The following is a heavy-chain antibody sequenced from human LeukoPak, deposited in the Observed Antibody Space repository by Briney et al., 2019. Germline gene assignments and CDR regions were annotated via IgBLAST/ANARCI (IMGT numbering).Heavy chain of an antibody. Sequence: GASVKVSCKASGGTFNSSGISWVRQAPGQGLEWMGGIISFFGAAHYIQKFQGRLTITADESTSTAYMELSSLTSEDTAVYYCTRGVRFLTGSKYGMDVWGQGTTVTVSS. V-gene: IGHV1-69*13. CDR1: GGTFNSSG. CDR2: IISFFGAA. CDR3: TRGVRFLTGSKYGMDV. J-gene: IGHJ6*02. D-gene: IGHD3-9*01.